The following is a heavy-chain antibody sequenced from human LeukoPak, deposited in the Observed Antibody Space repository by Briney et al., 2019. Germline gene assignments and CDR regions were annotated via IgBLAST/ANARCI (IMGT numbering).Heavy chain of an antibody. CDR3: ARDSGYGDYVSDV. CDR1: GFTFSSHG. J-gene: IGHJ6*02. D-gene: IGHD4-17*01. Sequence: TSLRLSCAASGFTFSSHGMHWVRQAPGKGLEWVAVIWYDGTFKYYADSVKGRFTISRDNSKNTLYLQMNSLRAEDTAMYYCARDSGYGDYVSDVWGQGTTVTVSS. CDR2: IWYDGTFK. V-gene: IGHV3-33*01.